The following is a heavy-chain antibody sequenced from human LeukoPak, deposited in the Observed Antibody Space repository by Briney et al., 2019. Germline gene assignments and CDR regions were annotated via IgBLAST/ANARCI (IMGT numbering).Heavy chain of an antibody. J-gene: IGHJ4*02. CDR3: ARAYSSSSSPLNYFDY. CDR1: GFTFSSYA. D-gene: IGHD6-6*01. CDR2: ISYDGSNK. V-gene: IGHV3-30*04. Sequence: PGRSLRLSCAASGFTFSSYAMHWVRQAPGKGLEWVAVISYDGSNKYYADSVKGRFTISRDNSKNTLYLQMNSLRAEDTAVYYCARAYSSSSSPLNYFDYWGQGTLVTVSS.